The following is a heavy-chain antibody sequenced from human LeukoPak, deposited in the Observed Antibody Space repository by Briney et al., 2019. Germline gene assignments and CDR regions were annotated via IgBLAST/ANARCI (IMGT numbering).Heavy chain of an antibody. D-gene: IGHD6-6*01. Sequence: SETLSLTCSVSGGSITVYYWNWIRQSPGKGLEWIGSISYSGSTNYNPSLKSRLTISIDTSKNRFSMKVSSVIAADTAMYYCARGGSRSYTSSTLDYWGQGTLATVSS. CDR1: GGSITVYY. CDR2: ISYSGST. CDR3: ARGGSRSYTSSTLDY. J-gene: IGHJ4*02. V-gene: IGHV4-59*12.